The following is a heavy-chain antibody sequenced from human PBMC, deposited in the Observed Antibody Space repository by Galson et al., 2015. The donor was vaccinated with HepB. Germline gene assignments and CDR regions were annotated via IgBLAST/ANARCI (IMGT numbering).Heavy chain of an antibody. CDR2: IKHSGST. CDR1: GGCFSGYY. J-gene: IGHJ3*02. CDR3: AREGVMVAAPFGAFDI. Sequence: ETLSLTCAVYGGCFSGYYWSWIRQPPGKGLEWIGEIKHSGSTTYNPSFKSRVTISVDTSKNQFSLKLSSVTAAETAVYYCAREGVMVAAPFGAFDIWGKGTMVTVSS. D-gene: IGHD2-15*01. V-gene: IGHV4-34*01.